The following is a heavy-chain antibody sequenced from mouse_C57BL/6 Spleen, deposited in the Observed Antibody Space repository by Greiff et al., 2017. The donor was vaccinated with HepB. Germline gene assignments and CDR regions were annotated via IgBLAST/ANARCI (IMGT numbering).Heavy chain of an antibody. V-gene: IGHV5-17*01. CDR3: ARRLLPYAMDY. D-gene: IGHD2-3*01. Sequence: EVQVVESGGGLVKPGGSLQLSCAASGFTFRDYGMHWVRQAPEKGLEWVAYISSGSSTIYYAATVKGRFTISRDNAKNTLFLQMTSLRSEDTAMYYCARRLLPYAMDYWGQGTSVTVSS. CDR1: GFTFRDYG. J-gene: IGHJ4*01. CDR2: ISSGSSTI.